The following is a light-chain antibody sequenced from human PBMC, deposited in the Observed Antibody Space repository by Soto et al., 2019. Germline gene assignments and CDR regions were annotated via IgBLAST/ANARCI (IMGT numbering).Light chain of an antibody. CDR1: NNEFGSYNL. CDR2: EGS. J-gene: IGLJ3*02. Sequence: QSVLTQPASVSGSPGQSITISCTGTNNEFGSYNLVSWYQQHPDKAPKLIIYEGSKRPSGVSNRFSGSKLGNTASLTISGLQAEDEADYYCCSYAGSSTFVFGGGTKVTVL. CDR3: CSYAGSSTFV. V-gene: IGLV2-23*03.